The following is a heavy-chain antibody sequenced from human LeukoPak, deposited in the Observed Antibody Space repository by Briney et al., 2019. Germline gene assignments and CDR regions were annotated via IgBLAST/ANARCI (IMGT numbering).Heavy chain of an antibody. D-gene: IGHD2-21*02. CDR3: ARSRGRKVTPFDY. Sequence: SETLSLTCTVPGGSISTYYWSWIRQPRGKGREWIGSHYSRGSPDYNPSLKSRVTISLDTSNNQSSLNLNSVTAADTAVYYCARSRGRKVTPFDYWGEGILVTVSS. CDR1: GGSISTYY. CDR2: HYSRGSP. J-gene: IGHJ4*02. V-gene: IGHV4-4*09.